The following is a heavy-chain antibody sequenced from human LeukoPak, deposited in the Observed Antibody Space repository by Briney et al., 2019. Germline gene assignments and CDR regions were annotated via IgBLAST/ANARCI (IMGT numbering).Heavy chain of an antibody. CDR2: ISPTGSTT. J-gene: IGHJ4*02. CDR3: ARGPNSNWSGLDF. CDR1: GFSFSGHW. V-gene: IGHV3-74*01. Sequence: GGPLRLSCTASGFSFSGHWMHWARQLPGKGLVWVSRISPTGSTTSYADSVKGRFTVSRDNAKNTLYLQVNNLRAEDTAVYYCARGPNSNWSGLDFWGQGTLLTVSS. D-gene: IGHD6-6*01.